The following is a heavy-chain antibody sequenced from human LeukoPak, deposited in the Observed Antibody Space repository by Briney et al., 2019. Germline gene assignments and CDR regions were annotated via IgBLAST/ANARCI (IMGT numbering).Heavy chain of an antibody. D-gene: IGHD3-3*01. Sequence: GGSLRLSCAASGFTFSSYSMNWVRQAPGKGLEWVSSISSSSSYIYYADSVKGRFTISRDNAKNSLYLQMNSLRAEDTAVYYCAREGYDFWSGYDTNWFDPWGQGTLVTVSS. CDR2: ISSSSSYI. CDR1: GFTFSSYS. CDR3: AREGYDFWSGYDTNWFDP. J-gene: IGHJ5*02. V-gene: IGHV3-21*01.